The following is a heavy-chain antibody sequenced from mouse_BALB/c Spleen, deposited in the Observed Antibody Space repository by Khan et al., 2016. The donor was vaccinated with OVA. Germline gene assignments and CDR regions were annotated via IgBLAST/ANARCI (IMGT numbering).Heavy chain of an antibody. CDR1: GYTFTYYY. D-gene: IGHD1-2*01. V-gene: IGHV1-77*01. CDR3: ARRNYFGYTFAY. CDR2: ISPGSGDT. Sequence: QVQLQQSGAELARPGASLKLSCKASGYTFTYYYINWVKQRTGQGLEWIGEISPGSGDTSYNAKFKGKATLTAAKSSTTASIHLRSLPSEASAVYSCARRNYFGYTFAYWGQGTLVTVAA. J-gene: IGHJ3*01.